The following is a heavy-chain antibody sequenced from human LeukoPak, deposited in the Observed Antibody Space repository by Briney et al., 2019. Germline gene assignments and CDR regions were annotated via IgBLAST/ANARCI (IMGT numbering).Heavy chain of an antibody. D-gene: IGHD4-11*01. CDR3: ARDDSNYFDY. Sequence: GGSLRLSCAASGFTFSSYGMHWVRQAPGKGLEWVAFIRYDGSNKYYADSVKGRFTISRDNSKNTLYLQMNSLRAEDTAVYYCARDDSNYFDYWGQGTLVTVSS. J-gene: IGHJ4*02. CDR1: GFTFSSYG. V-gene: IGHV3-30*02. CDR2: IRYDGSNK.